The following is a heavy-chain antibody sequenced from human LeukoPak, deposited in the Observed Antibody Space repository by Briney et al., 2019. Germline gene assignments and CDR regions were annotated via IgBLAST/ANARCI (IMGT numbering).Heavy chain of an antibody. CDR1: GFIFSSYA. CDR2: ISGSGGST. CDR3: AKDRELGIADY. J-gene: IGHJ4*02. D-gene: IGHD7-27*01. Sequence: GGSLRLSCAASGFIFSSYAMSWVRQAPGKGLEWVSAISGSGGSTYYADSVKGRFTISRDNSRNTLYLQMNSLRAEDTAVYYCAKDRELGIADYWGQGTLVTVSS. V-gene: IGHV3-23*01.